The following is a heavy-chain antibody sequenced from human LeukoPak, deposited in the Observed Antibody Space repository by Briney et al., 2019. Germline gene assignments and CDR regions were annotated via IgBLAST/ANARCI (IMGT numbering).Heavy chain of an antibody. D-gene: IGHD3-22*01. J-gene: IGHJ4*02. V-gene: IGHV1-69*13. Sequence: GASVKVSCKASGGTFSSYAISWVRQAPGQGLEWMGGIIPIFGTANYAQKFQGRVTITADESTSTAYMELSSLRSEDTAVYYCARLFYDSSSVDYWGQGTLVTVSS. CDR2: IIPIFGTA. CDR3: ARLFYDSSSVDY. CDR1: GGTFSSYA.